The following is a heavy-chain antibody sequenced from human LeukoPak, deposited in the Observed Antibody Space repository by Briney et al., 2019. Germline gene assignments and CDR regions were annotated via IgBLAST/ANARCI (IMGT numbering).Heavy chain of an antibody. CDR2: INPSGGST. CDR1: GYTFTSYY. Sequence: GAPVKVSCKASGYTFTSYYMHWVRQAPGQGLEWMGVINPSGGSTSYAQKFQGRVTMTRDTSTSTVYMELSSLRSEDTAVYYCARIHYYGSGSYPQYYFDYWGQGTLVTVSS. J-gene: IGHJ4*02. CDR3: ARIHYYGSGSYPQYYFDY. D-gene: IGHD3-10*01. V-gene: IGHV1-46*01.